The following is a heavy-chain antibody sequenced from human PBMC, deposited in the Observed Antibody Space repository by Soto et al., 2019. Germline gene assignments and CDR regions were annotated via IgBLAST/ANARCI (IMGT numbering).Heavy chain of an antibody. D-gene: IGHD6-19*01. CDR2: ISYDGSNT. J-gene: IGHJ4*02. V-gene: IGHV3-30*18. Sequence: QVQLVESGGGVVQPGRSLRLSCVDSGFTFSNYGMHWVRQAPGKGLEWVAVISYDGSNTYYADSLKGRFTISRDNSKNTLYLQMNSLRAEDTAVYYCAKDSRSGWLFDYWGQGTLVTVCS. CDR3: AKDSRSGWLFDY. CDR1: GFTFSNYG.